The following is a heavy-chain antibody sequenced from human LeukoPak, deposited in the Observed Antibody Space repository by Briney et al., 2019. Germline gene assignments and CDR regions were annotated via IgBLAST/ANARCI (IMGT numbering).Heavy chain of an antibody. V-gene: IGHV3-30*02. CDR1: GFTFSSYG. CDR3: AAGTSNYFDY. J-gene: IGHJ4*02. D-gene: IGHD2-2*01. Sequence: GGSLRLSCAASGFTFSSYGLHWVCQAPGKGLQWVAFIRYDGTNRYYADSVKGRFTISRDNSKNTLHLQMNSLRTEDTAMYYCAAGTSNYFDYWGQGTLVTVSS. CDR2: IRYDGTNR.